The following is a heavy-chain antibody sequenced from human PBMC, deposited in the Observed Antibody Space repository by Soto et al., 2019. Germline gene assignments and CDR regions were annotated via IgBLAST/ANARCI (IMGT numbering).Heavy chain of an antibody. V-gene: IGHV3-21*01. CDR2: ISSSSSYI. Sequence: GGSLRLSCAASGFTFSSYSMNWVRQAPGKGLEWVSSISSSSSYIYYADSVKGRFTISSDNAKNSLYLQMNSLRAEDTAVYYCARGCLLSDQAIDYWGQEPLVIVPS. CDR3: ARGCLLSDQAIDY. D-gene: IGHD3-3*01. CDR1: GFTFSSYS. J-gene: IGHJ4*02.